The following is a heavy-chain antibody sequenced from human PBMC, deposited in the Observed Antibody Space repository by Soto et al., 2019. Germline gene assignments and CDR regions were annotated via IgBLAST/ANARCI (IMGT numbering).Heavy chain of an antibody. D-gene: IGHD1-7*01. CDR3: AKAPTGTTSFDY. J-gene: IGHJ4*02. CDR2: ISYDGSNK. V-gene: IGHV3-30*18. Sequence: GGSMRLSCAASGFTFSSYGMHWVRQAPGKGLEWVAVISYDGSNKYYADSVKGRFTISRDNSKSTLYLQMNSLRAEDTAVYYCAKAPTGTTSFDYWGQGTLVTVSS. CDR1: GFTFSSYG.